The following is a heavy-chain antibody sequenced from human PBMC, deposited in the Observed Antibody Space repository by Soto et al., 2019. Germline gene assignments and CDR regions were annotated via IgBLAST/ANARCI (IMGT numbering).Heavy chain of an antibody. CDR1: GFTFNIYA. V-gene: IGHV3-23*01. Sequence: PGGSLRLSCAASGFTFNIYAMSWVRQAPGKGLEWVSIISGSGGSMYYADSVKGRFTISRDNSKNTVYLQMNTLRAEDTAVYYCAKDWGRGGATADYYYALDVWGQGTMVTVSS. D-gene: IGHD1-26*01. CDR2: ISGSGGSM. J-gene: IGHJ6*02. CDR3: AKDWGRGGATADYYYALDV.